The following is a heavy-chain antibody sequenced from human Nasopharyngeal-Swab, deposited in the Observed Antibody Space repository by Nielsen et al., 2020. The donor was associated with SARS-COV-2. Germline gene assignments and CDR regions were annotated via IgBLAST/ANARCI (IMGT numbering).Heavy chain of an antibody. CDR3: VCGETTPSDY. V-gene: IGHV3-74*01. J-gene: IGHJ4*02. Sequence: WIRQPPEKGLVWVSRINSDGSIIDYADSVKGRFTISRDNARNTLNLQMNSLRAEDTALYYCVCGETTPSDYWGQGTLVTVSS. D-gene: IGHD2-15*01. CDR2: INSDGSII.